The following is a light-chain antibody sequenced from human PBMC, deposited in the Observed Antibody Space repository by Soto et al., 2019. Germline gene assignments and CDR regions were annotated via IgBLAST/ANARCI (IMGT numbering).Light chain of an antibody. CDR3: HKYNSAPPYT. V-gene: IGKV1-27*01. CDR2: AAS. CDR1: QGISNY. Sequence: DIPMTQSPSSLSASVGDRVTITCRASQGISNYVAWYQQKPGKVPKLLIYAASTLQSGVPSRFSGSGSGTDFTLTISSLQPEDVATYYCHKYNSAPPYTFGQGTKLEIK. J-gene: IGKJ2*01.